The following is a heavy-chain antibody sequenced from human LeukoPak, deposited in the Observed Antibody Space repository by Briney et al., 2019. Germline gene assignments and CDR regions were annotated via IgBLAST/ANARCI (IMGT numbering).Heavy chain of an antibody. D-gene: IGHD1-1*01. V-gene: IGHV3-7*05. Sequence: SGGSLRLSCAASGFTFSNCWMSWVRQAPGKGLEWVANIKYDGSEKYYVDSVKGRFTISRDNAKNSLYLQTNSLRPEDTAVYYCARGGWKPVDYWGQGTLVTVSS. CDR3: ARGGWKPVDY. CDR1: GFTFSNCW. CDR2: IKYDGSEK. J-gene: IGHJ4*02.